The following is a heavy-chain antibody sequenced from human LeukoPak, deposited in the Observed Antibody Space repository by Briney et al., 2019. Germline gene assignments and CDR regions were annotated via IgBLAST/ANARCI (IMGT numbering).Heavy chain of an antibody. V-gene: IGHV4-59*02. CDR1: GGSVSDYY. J-gene: IGHJ4*02. CDR3: ARGGPDYDILTGYYNPFDFDY. D-gene: IGHD3-9*01. Sequence: PSETLSLTCTISGGSVSDYYWSWIRQSPGKGLEWIGYIYHTGSTSYSPSLKSRVTISADTSQNQFSLKLSSVTAADTAVYYCARGGPDYDILTGYYNPFDFDYWGQGTLVTVSS. CDR2: IYHTGST.